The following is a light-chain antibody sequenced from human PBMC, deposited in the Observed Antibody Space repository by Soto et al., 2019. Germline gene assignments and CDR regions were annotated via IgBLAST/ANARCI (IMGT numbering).Light chain of an antibody. CDR3: QQYDRSWT. Sequence: EVVLTQSPATLSLSPGERVTLSCRASQSIDTFLAWHQHKPGQAPRLLIYDAFTRATGIPARFSGSGSGTDFTLTISSLEPEDSAVYYCQQYDRSWTFGQGTKVEIK. J-gene: IGKJ1*01. CDR1: QSIDTF. CDR2: DAF. V-gene: IGKV3-11*01.